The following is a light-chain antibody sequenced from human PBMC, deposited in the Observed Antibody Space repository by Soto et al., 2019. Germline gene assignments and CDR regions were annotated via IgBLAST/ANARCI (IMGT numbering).Light chain of an antibody. CDR1: SSNIGSNT. CDR3: AAWDDSLNGVV. J-gene: IGLJ2*01. Sequence: QSVLTQPPSASGTPGQRVTISCSGSSSNIGSNTVNWYQQLPGTAPKLLIYSNNQRPSGVPDRFSGYKSGTSASLAISGLQSEDEADYYCAAWDDSLNGVVFGGGTKRTVL. CDR2: SNN. V-gene: IGLV1-44*01.